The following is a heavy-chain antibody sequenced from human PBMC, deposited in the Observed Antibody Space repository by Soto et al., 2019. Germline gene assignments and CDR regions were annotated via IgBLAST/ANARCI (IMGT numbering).Heavy chain of an antibody. Sequence: PGGSLRLSCAASGFTFSSYGMHWARQAPGKGLEWVAVISYDGSNKYYADSVKGRFTISRDNSKNTLYLQMNSLRAEDTAVYYCAKEIYWNVNSFDPWGQGTLVTVSS. V-gene: IGHV3-30*18. D-gene: IGHD1-1*01. J-gene: IGHJ5*02. CDR3: AKEIYWNVNSFDP. CDR2: ISYDGSNK. CDR1: GFTFSSYG.